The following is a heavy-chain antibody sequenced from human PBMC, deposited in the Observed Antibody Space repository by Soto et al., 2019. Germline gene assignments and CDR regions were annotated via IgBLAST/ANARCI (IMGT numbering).Heavy chain of an antibody. CDR1: GYTFTSYD. D-gene: IGHD2-2*01. V-gene: IGHV1-8*01. CDR2: MNPNSGNT. Sequence: ASVKVSCKTSGYTFTSYDINWVRQANGQGLEWMGWMNPNSGNTGYAEKFQGRVSMTRNTSISTAYMELSSLRPEDTAVYYCARVLTYCSSTSCHYAIDIWGQGTMVTVS. CDR3: ARVLTYCSSTSCHYAIDI. J-gene: IGHJ3*02.